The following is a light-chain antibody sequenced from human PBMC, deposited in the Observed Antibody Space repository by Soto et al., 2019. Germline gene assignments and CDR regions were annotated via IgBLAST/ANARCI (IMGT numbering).Light chain of an antibody. V-gene: IGLV1-47*01. CDR3: SSYAGSSNV. CDR1: RSNIGRNF. Sequence: QSVLTQSPSASGTPGQRVTISCSGSRSNIGRNFVYWYQQVPGTAPRLLIQRNNERPSGVPDRFSGSKSGNTASLTVSGLQAEDEADYYCSSYAGSSNVFGTGTKLTVL. J-gene: IGLJ1*01. CDR2: RNN.